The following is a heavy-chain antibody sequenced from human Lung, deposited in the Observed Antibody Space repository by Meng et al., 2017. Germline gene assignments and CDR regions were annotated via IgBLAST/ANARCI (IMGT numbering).Heavy chain of an antibody. Sequence: QVHLVQSGSEVKKPGASVKVSCEASADTFANYAISWVRQAPGQGLEWMGRISTHNGNTNYALKLQGRVTVTTDTSTSTAYMELRNLRSDDTAIYYCATARFSFLLGFDYWGQGTLVTVSS. D-gene: IGHD2-8*02. CDR3: ATARFSFLLGFDY. V-gene: IGHV1-18*01. CDR1: ADTFANYA. J-gene: IGHJ4*02. CDR2: ISTHNGNT.